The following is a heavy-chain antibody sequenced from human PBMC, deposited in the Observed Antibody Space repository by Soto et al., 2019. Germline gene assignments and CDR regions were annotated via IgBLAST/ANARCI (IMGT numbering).Heavy chain of an antibody. D-gene: IGHD6-6*01. CDR3: ARAEEYSSSHFDY. CDR2: IKQDGSEK. CDR1: GFTFSSDW. Sequence: LRLSCAASGFTFSSDWMSWVGQAPGKGLEWVANIKQDGSEKYYVDSVKGRFTISRDNAKNSLYLQMNSLRTEDTAVYYCARAEEYSSSHFDYWGQGTLVTVSS. V-gene: IGHV3-7*01. J-gene: IGHJ4*02.